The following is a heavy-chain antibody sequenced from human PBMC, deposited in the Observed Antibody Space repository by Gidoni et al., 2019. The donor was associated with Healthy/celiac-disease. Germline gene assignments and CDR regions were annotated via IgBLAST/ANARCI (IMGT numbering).Heavy chain of an antibody. D-gene: IGHD5-12*01. J-gene: IGHJ4*02. CDR2: ISSNGGST. V-gene: IGHV3-64*01. CDR1: GFTFSSYA. CDR3: ARDLGIRYSGYDWGGSH. Sequence: EVQLVESGGGLVQPGGSLRLSCAASGFTFSSYAMHWVRQAPGKGLEYVSAISSNGGSTYYANSVKGRFTISRDNSKNTLYLQMGSLRAEDMAVYYCARDLGIRYSGYDWGGSHWGQGTLVTVSS.